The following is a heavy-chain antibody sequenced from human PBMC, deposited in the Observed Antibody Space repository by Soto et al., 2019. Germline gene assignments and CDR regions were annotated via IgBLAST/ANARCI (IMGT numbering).Heavy chain of an antibody. V-gene: IGHV3-74*03. CDR2: INTDGSVA. J-gene: IGHJ4*02. D-gene: IGHD2-21*01. Sequence: GGSLRLSCAASGFTFRSYWMHWVRQAPGKGLVWVSRINTDGSVAMYVDSVKGRFTISRDNAKNTLYLHMNSLRAEDTAVYYCVRDMQLWRLDSWGRGTLVTVSS. CDR1: GFTFRSYW. CDR3: VRDMQLWRLDS.